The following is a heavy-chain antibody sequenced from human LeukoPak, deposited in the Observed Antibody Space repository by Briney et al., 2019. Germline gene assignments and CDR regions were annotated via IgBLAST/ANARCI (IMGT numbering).Heavy chain of an antibody. Sequence: ASVKVSCKVSGYTLTELSMHWVRQAPGKGLEWMGGFDPEDGETIYAQKFQGRVTKTEDTSTDTAYMELSSLRSEDTAVYYCATVPWELPIHDAFDIWGQGTMVTVSS. D-gene: IGHD1-26*01. V-gene: IGHV1-24*01. CDR3: ATVPWELPIHDAFDI. CDR2: FDPEDGET. CDR1: GYTLTELS. J-gene: IGHJ3*02.